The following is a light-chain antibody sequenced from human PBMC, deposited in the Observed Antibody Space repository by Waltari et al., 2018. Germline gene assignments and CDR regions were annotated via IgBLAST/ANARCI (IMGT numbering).Light chain of an antibody. Sequence: DVVMTQSPLSLPVTLGQPASISCRSSQTLLYSDGYPYLNCFHQRPGQAPRRLIYKVSYRDPGVPDRFSGSGSGTDFTLKISRVEAEDVGVYYCMQGTHWPRTFGQGTKVEIK. CDR1: QTLLYSDGYPY. J-gene: IGKJ1*01. V-gene: IGKV2-30*01. CDR3: MQGTHWPRT. CDR2: KVS.